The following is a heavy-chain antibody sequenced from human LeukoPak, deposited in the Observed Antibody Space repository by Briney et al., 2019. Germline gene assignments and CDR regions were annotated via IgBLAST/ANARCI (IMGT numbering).Heavy chain of an antibody. D-gene: IGHD6-19*01. CDR2: ICGSGGST. J-gene: IGHJ4*02. CDR3: AKDRVGYSSGWYFDY. V-gene: IGHV3-23*01. CDR1: GFTFSSYA. Sequence: PGGSLRLSCAASGFTFSSYAMSWVRQAPGKGLEWVSAICGSGGSTYYADSVKGRFTISRDNSKNTLYLQMNSLRAEDTAVYYCAKDRVGYSSGWYFDYWGQGTLVTVSS.